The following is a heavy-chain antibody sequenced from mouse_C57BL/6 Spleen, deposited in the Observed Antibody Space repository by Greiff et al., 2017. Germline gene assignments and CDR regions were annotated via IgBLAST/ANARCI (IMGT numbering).Heavy chain of an antibody. J-gene: IGHJ2*01. CDR1: GFNITDYY. CDR3: ARGFLDY. CDR2: IDPEDGET. V-gene: IGHV14-2*01. Sequence: EVHLVESGAELVKPGASVKLSCTASGFNITDYYMHWVKQRTEQGLEWIGRIDPEDGETKYAPKFQGKATITADTSSNTAYLQLSSLTSEDTAVYYCARGFLDYWGQGTTLTVSS.